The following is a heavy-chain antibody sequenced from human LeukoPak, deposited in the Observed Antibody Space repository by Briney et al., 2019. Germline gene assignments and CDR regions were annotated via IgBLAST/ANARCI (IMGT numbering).Heavy chain of an antibody. V-gene: IGHV3-23*01. J-gene: IGHJ4*02. CDR2: ISGSGGST. D-gene: IGHD6-13*01. Sequence: GGSLRLSCAASGFTFSRYAMSWVRQAPGKGLEWVSAISGSGGSTYYADSVKGRFTISRDNSKNTLYLQMNSLRAEDTAVYYCAKGPGIAAAGSGPTFDYWGQGTLVTVTS. CDR3: AKGPGIAAAGSGPTFDY. CDR1: GFTFSRYA.